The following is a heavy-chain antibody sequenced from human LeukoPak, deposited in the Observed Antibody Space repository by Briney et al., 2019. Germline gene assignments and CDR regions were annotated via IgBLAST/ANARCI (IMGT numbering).Heavy chain of an antibody. CDR2: IYPGDSDT. V-gene: IGHV5-51*01. D-gene: IGHD2-15*01. J-gene: IGHJ5*02. CDR3: ARHTLGYCSGGSCYTFDP. Sequence: GESLKISCKGSGYRFTSYWIGWVRQMPGKGLEWMGIIYPGDSDTRYSPSFQGQVTISADKSISTAYLQWSSLKASDTAMYYCARHTLGYCSGGSCYTFDPWGQGTLVTVSS. CDR1: GYRFTSYW.